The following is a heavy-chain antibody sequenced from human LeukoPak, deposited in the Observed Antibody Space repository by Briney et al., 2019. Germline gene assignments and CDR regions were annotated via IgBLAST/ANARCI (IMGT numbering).Heavy chain of an antibody. D-gene: IGHD5-24*01. CDR2: MNYNSGNT. Sequence: ASVKVSCKASGYTFTSFDINWVRQATGQGLEWMGWMNYNSGNTGYAQKFQGRVIMTRNISISTAYMELSSLRSEDSAVYYCATRDGYNEPLNFDYWGQGTLVTVSS. V-gene: IGHV1-8*01. CDR3: ATRDGYNEPLNFDY. J-gene: IGHJ4*02. CDR1: GYTFTSFD.